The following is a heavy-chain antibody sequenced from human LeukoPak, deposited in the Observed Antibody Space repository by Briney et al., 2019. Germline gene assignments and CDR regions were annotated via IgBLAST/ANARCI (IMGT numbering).Heavy chain of an antibody. V-gene: IGHV1-18*01. D-gene: IGHD3-3*01. CDR2: ISAYNGNT. CDR1: GYTFTSYG. J-gene: IGHJ6*02. Sequence: ASVKVSCKASGYTFTSYGISWVRQAPGQGLEWMGWISAYNGNTNYAQELQGRVTMTTDTSTSTAYMELRSLRSDDTAVYYCARGFFGDFWSGYTLVGMDVWGQGTTVTVSS. CDR3: ARGFFGDFWSGYTLVGMDV.